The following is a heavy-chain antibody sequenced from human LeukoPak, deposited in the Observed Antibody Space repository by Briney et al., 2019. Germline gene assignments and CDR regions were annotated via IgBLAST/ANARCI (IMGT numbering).Heavy chain of an antibody. J-gene: IGHJ4*02. CDR1: GFTFSSYW. D-gene: IGHD4-17*01. CDR2: IKHDGSEQ. CDR3: ARDKYGAYSDF. Sequence: GGSLRLSCEASGFTFSSYWMDWVRQAPGEGLEWVANIKHDGSEQYYVDSVKGRFTISRDNGRNLLYLQMNSLRVEDTAVYYCARDKYGAYSDFWGQGTLVTVSS. V-gene: IGHV3-7*01.